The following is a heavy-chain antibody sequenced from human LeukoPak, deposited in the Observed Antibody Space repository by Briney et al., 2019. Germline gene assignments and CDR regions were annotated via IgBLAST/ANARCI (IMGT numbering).Heavy chain of an antibody. CDR3: ARDPGGTWGFDY. CDR2: ISIYSGNT. J-gene: IGHJ4*02. V-gene: IGHV1-18*01. Sequence: GAPVKVSCKASGYTFTSHGLSWARQAPGQGLEWMGWISIYSGNTNYAQKFQDRISMTTDTSTSTAYMELRSLKSDDTAVYYCARDPGGTWGFDYWGQGALVTVSS. CDR1: GYTFTSHG. D-gene: IGHD7-27*01.